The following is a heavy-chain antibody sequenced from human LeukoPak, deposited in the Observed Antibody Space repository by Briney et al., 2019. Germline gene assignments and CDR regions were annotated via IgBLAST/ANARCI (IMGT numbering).Heavy chain of an antibody. V-gene: IGHV3-9*01. CDR2: ISWNSGSI. J-gene: IGHJ3*02. CDR3: AKRASVTAIINDAFDI. Sequence: QPGRSLRLSCAASGFTFDDYAMHWVRHAPGKGLEWVSGISWNSGSIGYADSVKGRFTISRDNAKNSLYLQMNSLRAEDTALYYCAKRASVTAIINDAFDIWGQGTMVTVSS. D-gene: IGHD2-21*02. CDR1: GFTFDDYA.